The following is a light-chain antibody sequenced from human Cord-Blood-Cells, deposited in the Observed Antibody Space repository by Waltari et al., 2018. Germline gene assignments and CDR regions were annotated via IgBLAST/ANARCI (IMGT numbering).Light chain of an antibody. CDR2: QGS. Sequence: SYELTQPPSVSVSPGQTASITCSGDKLGDKYACWYQQKPGQSPGLVLYQGSRRPSWFPVRFSGSNSGTTATLTISGTQAMDEADYYCQAWDSSTVVFGTGTKVTVL. CDR3: QAWDSSTVV. CDR1: KLGDKY. V-gene: IGLV3-1*01. J-gene: IGLJ1*01.